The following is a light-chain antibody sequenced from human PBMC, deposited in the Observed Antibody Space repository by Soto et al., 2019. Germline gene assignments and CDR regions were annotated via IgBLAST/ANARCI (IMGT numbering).Light chain of an antibody. CDR3: QQRYSTTIT. J-gene: IGKJ5*01. Sequence: AIRMTQSPSSFSASTGDRVTITCRASQGISSYLAWYQKKPGKAPKILIYAASSLQSGVPSRFSGSGSGTDFNLTISSLQTEDFATYECQQRYSTTITFGPWTRLEIK. V-gene: IGKV1-8*01. CDR1: QGISSY. CDR2: AAS.